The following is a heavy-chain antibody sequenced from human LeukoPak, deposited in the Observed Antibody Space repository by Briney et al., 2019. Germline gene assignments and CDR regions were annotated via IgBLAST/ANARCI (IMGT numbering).Heavy chain of an antibody. J-gene: IGHJ4*02. D-gene: IGHD3-10*01. CDR2: IYYSGST. V-gene: IGHV4-39*07. CDR3: ARGGSGSYYFYY. Sequence: SETLSLTCTVSGGSISSSSYYWGWIRQPPGKGLEWIGSIYYSGSTYYNPSLKSRVTISVDTSKNQFSLKLSSVTAADTAVYYCARGGSGSYYFYYWGQGTLVTVSS. CDR1: GGSISSSSYY.